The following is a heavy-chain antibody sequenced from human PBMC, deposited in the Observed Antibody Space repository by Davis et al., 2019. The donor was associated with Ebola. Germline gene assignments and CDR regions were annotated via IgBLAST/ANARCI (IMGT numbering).Heavy chain of an antibody. Sequence: GESLKISCAASGFTFSSYAMHWVRQAPGKGLEWVAVISYDGSNKYYADSVKGRFTISRDNSKNTLYLQMNSLRAEDTAVYYCARAPPLYSSGWYLPYWGQGTLVTVSS. CDR2: ISYDGSNK. V-gene: IGHV3-30-3*01. D-gene: IGHD6-19*01. CDR1: GFTFSSYA. J-gene: IGHJ4*02. CDR3: ARAPPLYSSGWYLPY.